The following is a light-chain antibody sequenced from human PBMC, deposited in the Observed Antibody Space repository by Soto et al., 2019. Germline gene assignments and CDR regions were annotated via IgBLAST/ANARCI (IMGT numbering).Light chain of an antibody. CDR3: QQYNNWPWT. Sequence: EIVMTQSPATLSVSPGERATLSCRASQSVSSNLAWYQQNPGQAPRLLIYGASTRATGIPARFSGSGSGTEFPLTISSLQSEDFGVYYCQQYNNWPWTFGQGTKVEIK. CDR1: QSVSSN. CDR2: GAS. J-gene: IGKJ1*01. V-gene: IGKV3-15*01.